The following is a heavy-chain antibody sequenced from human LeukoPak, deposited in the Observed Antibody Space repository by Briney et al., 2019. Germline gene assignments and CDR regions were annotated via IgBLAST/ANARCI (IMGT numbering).Heavy chain of an antibody. D-gene: IGHD6-19*01. CDR2: ISAYNGNT. V-gene: IGHV1-18*04. Sequence: GASVKVSCKASGYTFTGYYMHWVRQAPGQGPEWMGWISAYNGNTNYAQKLQGRVTMTTETSTSTAYMELRSLRSDDTAVYYCARDVSSGWPLDYWGQGTLVTVSS. J-gene: IGHJ4*02. CDR3: ARDVSSGWPLDY. CDR1: GYTFTGYY.